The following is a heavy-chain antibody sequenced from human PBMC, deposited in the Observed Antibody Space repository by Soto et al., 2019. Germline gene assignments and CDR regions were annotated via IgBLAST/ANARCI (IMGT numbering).Heavy chain of an antibody. CDR1: GGTFSSYA. V-gene: IGHV1-69*13. CDR2: IIPIFGTA. Sequence: SVKVSCKASGGTFSSYAISWVRQAPGQGLEWMGGIIPIFGTANYAQKFQGRVTITADESTSTAYMELSSLRSEDTAVYYCARLYYDFWSGYYEGMDVWGQGTTVTVSS. CDR3: ARLYYDFWSGYYEGMDV. D-gene: IGHD3-3*01. J-gene: IGHJ6*02.